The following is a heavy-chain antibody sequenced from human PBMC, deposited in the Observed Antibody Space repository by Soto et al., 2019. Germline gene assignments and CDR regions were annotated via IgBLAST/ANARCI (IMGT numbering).Heavy chain of an antibody. D-gene: IGHD3-16*01. V-gene: IGHV2-5*01. Sequence: ESGPTLVEPTQTLTLTCTYSGFSLRTTGVGVGWIRQPPGKALEWLGIIYWNDDKRYSPSLKNRFTLTSDISKSQVVLTMTNMDPVDTATSYSAHTWGLRFDYWGQGTLVIVSS. CDR3: AHTWGLRFDY. J-gene: IGHJ4*02. CDR1: GFSLRTTGVG. CDR2: IYWNDDK.